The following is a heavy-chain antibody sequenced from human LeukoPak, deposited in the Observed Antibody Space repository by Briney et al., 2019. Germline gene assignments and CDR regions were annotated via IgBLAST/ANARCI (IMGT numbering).Heavy chain of an antibody. J-gene: IGHJ4*02. D-gene: IGHD3-22*01. V-gene: IGHV3-30-3*01. CDR2: ISYDGSNK. Sequence: GGSLRLSCAASGFTFSSYAMHWVRQAPGKGLEWVAVISYDGSNKYYADSVKGRFTISRDNSKKILSLQMNSLRAEDTALYYCAKGQGIGHYRPFDSWGQGTLVTVSS. CDR1: GFTFSSYA. CDR3: AKGQGIGHYRPFDS.